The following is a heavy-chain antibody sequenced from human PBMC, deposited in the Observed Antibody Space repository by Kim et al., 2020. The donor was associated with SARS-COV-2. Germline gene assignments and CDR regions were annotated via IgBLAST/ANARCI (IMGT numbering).Heavy chain of an antibody. V-gene: IGHV7-4-1*02. CDR1: GCPFASCG. CDR3: AKGGMDV. J-gene: IGHJ6*02. Sequence: ASVKVSCKASGCPFASCGMNWGRQAPGQGLEWVGWINTNTGNPMFGQGFSGRFVFSLDTAVSTTYLQITSLKAEDTAVYYCAKGGMDVWGQGTTVTVSS. CDR2: INTNTGNP.